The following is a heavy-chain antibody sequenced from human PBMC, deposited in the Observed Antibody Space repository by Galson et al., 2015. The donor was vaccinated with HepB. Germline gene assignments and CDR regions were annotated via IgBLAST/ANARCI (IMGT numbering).Heavy chain of an antibody. J-gene: IGHJ6*02. CDR1: GFTFSSYG. CDR3: AKDLVSEQWLVFSQPPYGMDV. V-gene: IGHV3-33*06. D-gene: IGHD6-19*01. Sequence: SLRLSCAASGFTFSSYGMHWVRQAPGKGLEWVAVIWDDGSNKYYADSVKGRFTISRDNSKNTLYLQMNSLRAEDTAVYYCAKDLVSEQWLVFSQPPYGMDVWGQGTTVTVSS. CDR2: IWDDGSNK.